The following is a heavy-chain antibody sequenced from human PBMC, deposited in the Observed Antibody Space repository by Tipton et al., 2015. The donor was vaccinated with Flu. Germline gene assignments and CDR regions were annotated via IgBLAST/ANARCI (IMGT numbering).Heavy chain of an antibody. CDR2: IFHTGNT. D-gene: IGHD2-2*01. CDR3: VRPQVSYGIPAAFFFDD. V-gene: IGHV4-38-2*02. CDR1: GYSISSDYY. Sequence: TLSLTCTVSGYSISSDYYWGWIRQPPGKGLEWIGNIFHTGNTYYNPSLKSRVSISMDTSKNQFSLMLSSVTAADTAMYYCVRPQVSYGIPAAFFFDDWGQGTLVTVSS. J-gene: IGHJ4*02.